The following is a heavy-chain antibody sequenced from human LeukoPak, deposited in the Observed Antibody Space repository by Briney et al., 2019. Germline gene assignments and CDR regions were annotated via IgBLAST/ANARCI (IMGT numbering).Heavy chain of an antibody. J-gene: IGHJ4*02. D-gene: IGHD5-18*01. Sequence: PGGSLRLSCAASGYTFSNDWMSWVRQAPGKGLEWVSYISSSGSTIYYADSVKGRFTISRDNAKNSLYLQMISLRAEDTAVYYCARAYSRGYSYGIGYWGQGTLVTVSS. CDR3: ARAYSRGYSYGIGY. CDR2: ISSSGSTI. V-gene: IGHV3-11*01. CDR1: GYTFSNDW.